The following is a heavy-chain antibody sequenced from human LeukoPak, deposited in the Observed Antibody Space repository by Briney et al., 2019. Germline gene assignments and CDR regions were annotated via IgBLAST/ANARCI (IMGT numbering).Heavy chain of an antibody. CDR2: SNAGNGNT. Sequence: SVKVSCKASQYSFTEYAVHWVRQAPGQRLEWMGWSNAGNGNTKYSQKFQGRVTITRDTSASTVYMELSSLRSEDTAVYYCARAGGVSGWYGDSDFDYWGQRTLVTVSS. CDR1: QYSFTEYA. J-gene: IGHJ4*02. V-gene: IGHV1-3*01. D-gene: IGHD6-19*01. CDR3: ARAGGVSGWYGDSDFDY.